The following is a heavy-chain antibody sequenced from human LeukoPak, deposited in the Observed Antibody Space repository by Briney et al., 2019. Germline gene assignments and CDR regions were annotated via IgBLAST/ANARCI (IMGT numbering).Heavy chain of an antibody. V-gene: IGHV1-2*04. J-gene: IGHJ6*02. D-gene: IGHD2-2*02. Sequence: GASVKVSCKASGYTFTGYYMHWVRQAPGQGLEWMGGINPNSGGTNYAQKFQGWVTMTRDTSISTAYMELSRLRSDDTAVYYCARAGSGCSSTSCYMASADYYYGMDVWGQGTTVTVSS. CDR2: INPNSGGT. CDR3: ARAGSGCSSTSCYMASADYYYGMDV. CDR1: GYTFTGYY.